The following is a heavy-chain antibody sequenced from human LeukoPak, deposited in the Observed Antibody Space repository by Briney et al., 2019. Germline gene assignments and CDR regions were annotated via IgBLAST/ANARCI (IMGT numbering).Heavy chain of an antibody. Sequence: GGSLRLSCVVSGFSFGSEAMNWVRQAPGKGLEWVSAISGSGGSTYYADSVKGRFTISRDNSKNTLYLQMNSLRAEDTAVYYCAKVGGSDPHGDYGLEGTAVDYWGQGTLVTVSS. CDR3: AKVGGSDPHGDYGLEGTAVDY. V-gene: IGHV3-23*01. J-gene: IGHJ4*02. D-gene: IGHD4-17*01. CDR2: ISGSGGST. CDR1: GFSFGSEA.